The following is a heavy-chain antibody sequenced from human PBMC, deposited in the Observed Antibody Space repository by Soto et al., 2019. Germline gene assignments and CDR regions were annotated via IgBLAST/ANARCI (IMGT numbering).Heavy chain of an antibody. CDR3: TRAPFRAYGNKHHWSFDL. Sequence: EVQLVESGGDLVQPGGSLRLSCAASGFTFNDYYMDWIRQAPGKGLEWVGRSRNKANGYTTEYAASVKGRFTISRDDSKDSLDLQMNSLQIDDTAVYYCTRAPFRAYGNKHHWSFDLWGRCTPVTVSS. CDR1: GFTFNDYY. CDR2: SRNKANGYTT. D-gene: IGHD4-17*01. J-gene: IGHJ2*01. V-gene: IGHV3-72*01.